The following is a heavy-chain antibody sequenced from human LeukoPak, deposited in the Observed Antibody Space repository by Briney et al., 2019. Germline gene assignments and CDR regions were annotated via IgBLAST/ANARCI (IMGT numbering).Heavy chain of an antibody. CDR1: GFTFSRYW. CDR3: ARDRHGPWHSSSWHYGMDV. CDR2: INPDGNER. D-gene: IGHD6-13*01. Sequence: GGSLRLSCAASGFTFSRYWMSWVRQAPGNGLEWVANINPDGNERYYVDSVRGRFTISRDNAKNSLYLQMNSLRAEDMAVYYCARDRHGPWHSSSWHYGMDVWGQGTTVTVSS. J-gene: IGHJ6*01. V-gene: IGHV3-7*01.